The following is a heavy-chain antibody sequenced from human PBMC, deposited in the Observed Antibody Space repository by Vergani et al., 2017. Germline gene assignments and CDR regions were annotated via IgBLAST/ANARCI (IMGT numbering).Heavy chain of an antibody. CDR2: INNKGGST. V-gene: IGHV3-23*01. CDR1: GFTFNSYA. D-gene: IGHD2-2*01. CDR3: AKVCGSTSCPYGGGAFDV. J-gene: IGHJ3*01. Sequence: QLLESGGGLIQPGGSLRLSCAASGFTFNSYAMTWVRQAPGKGLEWVSGINNKGGSTYYAASVKGRFTISRDNSKNTLYLQMTDRGAEDTATYYCAKVCGSTSCPYGGGAFDVWGHGTMVTVSS.